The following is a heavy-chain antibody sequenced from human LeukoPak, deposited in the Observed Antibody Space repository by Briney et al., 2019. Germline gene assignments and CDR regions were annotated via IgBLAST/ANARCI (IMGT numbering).Heavy chain of an antibody. J-gene: IGHJ4*02. D-gene: IGHD1-26*01. CDR1: GFTFSSYA. CDR3: AKGIEWGLPLDY. Sequence: PGGSLRLSCAASGFTFSSYAMSWVRQAPGMGLEWVSVISGSGGKTYYADSVKGRFTISRDKSKNTLYLQMNSLRAEDTAVYHCAKGIEWGLPLDYWGQGTLVTVSS. V-gene: IGHV3-23*01. CDR2: ISGSGGKT.